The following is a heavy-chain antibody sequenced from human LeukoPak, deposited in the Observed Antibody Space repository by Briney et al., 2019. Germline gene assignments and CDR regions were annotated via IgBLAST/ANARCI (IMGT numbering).Heavy chain of an antibody. Sequence: PGRSLRLSCAASGFTFSSYGMHWVRQAPGKGLEWVAVIWYGGSNKYYADSVKGRFTISRDNSKNTLYLQMNSLRAEDTAVYYCARSYSGYDPTLFDYWGQGTLVTVSS. CDR1: GFTFSSYG. V-gene: IGHV3-33*01. CDR2: IWYGGSNK. J-gene: IGHJ4*02. CDR3: ARSYSGYDPTLFDY. D-gene: IGHD5-12*01.